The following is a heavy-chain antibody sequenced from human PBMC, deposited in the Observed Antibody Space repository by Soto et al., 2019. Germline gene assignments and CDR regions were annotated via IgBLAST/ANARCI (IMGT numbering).Heavy chain of an antibody. CDR1: GYTFTGYY. Sequence: GASVKVSCKASGYTFTGYYMHWVRQAPGQGLEWMGWINPNSGGTNYAQKFQGRVTMTRDTFISTAYMELSRLRSDDTAVYYCARDPPVTFGGVIADDAFDIWGQATMVTVSS. CDR2: INPNSGGT. V-gene: IGHV1-2*02. J-gene: IGHJ3*02. D-gene: IGHD3-16*02. CDR3: ARDPPVTFGGVIADDAFDI.